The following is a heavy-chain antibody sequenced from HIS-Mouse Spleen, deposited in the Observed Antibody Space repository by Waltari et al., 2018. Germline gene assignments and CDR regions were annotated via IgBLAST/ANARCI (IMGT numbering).Heavy chain of an antibody. CDR2: INPSGGST. Sequence: QVQLVQSGAEVKKPGASVKVSCKASGYTFTSYDMHWVRQAPGQGLAWMGIINPSGGSTSYAQKFQGRVTMTRDTSTSTVYMELSSLRSEDTAVYYCAIQKRRELLLPDYWGQGTLVTVSS. J-gene: IGHJ4*02. D-gene: IGHD1-26*01. CDR1: GYTFTSYD. V-gene: IGHV1-46*01. CDR3: AIQKRRELLLPDY.